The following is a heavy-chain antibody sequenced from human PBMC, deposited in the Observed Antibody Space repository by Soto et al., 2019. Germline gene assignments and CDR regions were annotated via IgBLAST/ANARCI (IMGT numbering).Heavy chain of an antibody. V-gene: IGHV3-11*06. Sequence: KPGGSLRLSCAGSGFTFGDSYMSWIRQAPGKGLEWLSYISPGSRYPAYADSVKGRFTISRDNAKSSLYLQMMSLTAEDTAIYYCVRGGGGGLFDPWGQGTMVTVSS. J-gene: IGHJ5*02. CDR3: VRGGGGGLFDP. D-gene: IGHD2-15*01. CDR1: GFTFGDSY. CDR2: ISPGSRYP.